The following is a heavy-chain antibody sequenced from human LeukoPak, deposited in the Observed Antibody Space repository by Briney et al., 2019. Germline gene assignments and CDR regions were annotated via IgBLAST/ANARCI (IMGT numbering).Heavy chain of an antibody. CDR3: ARHRVEYSRFFDY. V-gene: IGHV4-34*01. Sequence: PRGSLRLSCAASGFTFSSYAMSWVRQPPGKGLEWIGEINHSGSTNYNPSLKSRVTISVDTSKNQFSLKLSSVTAADTAVYYCARHRVEYSRFFDYWGQGTLVTVSS. CDR2: INHSGST. D-gene: IGHD6-6*01. J-gene: IGHJ4*02. CDR1: GFTFSSYA.